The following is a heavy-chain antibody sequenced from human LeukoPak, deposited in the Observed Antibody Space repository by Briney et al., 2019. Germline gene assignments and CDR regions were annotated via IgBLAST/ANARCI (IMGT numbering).Heavy chain of an antibody. J-gene: IGHJ6*03. CDR2: ISSSGSYI. CDR3: ARVGPWVNPDYYYNYMDV. D-gene: IGHD1-14*01. V-gene: IGHV3-21*01. CDR1: RFTFTNYA. Sequence: GGSLRLSCAVSRFTFTNYAMTWVRQAPGKGLEWVSAISSSGSYIYYADSVKGRFTISRDNAKNSLYLQMNSLRAEDTAVYYCARVGPWVNPDYYYNYMDVWGKGTTVTVSS.